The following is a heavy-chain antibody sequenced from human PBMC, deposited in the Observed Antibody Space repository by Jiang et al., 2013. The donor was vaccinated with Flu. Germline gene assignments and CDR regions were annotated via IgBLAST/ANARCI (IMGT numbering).Heavy chain of an antibody. Sequence: SGGGLVQPGGSLRLSCTASGFTFSDYWMSWVRQVPGKGLEWVADINRDGGGKYYVDSVKGRFTISRDNAKNSLFLQMNSLRVEDTAVYYCARDPEPTPNFQFDCWGQGTLVTVSS. V-gene: IGHV3-7*01. J-gene: IGHJ4*02. D-gene: IGHD1-14*01. CDR1: GFTFSDYW. CDR3: ARDPEPTPNFQFDC. CDR2: INRDGGGK.